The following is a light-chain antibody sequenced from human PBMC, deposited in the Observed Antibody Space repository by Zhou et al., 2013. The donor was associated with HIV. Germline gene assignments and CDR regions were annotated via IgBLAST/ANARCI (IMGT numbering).Light chain of an antibody. J-gene: IGKJ4*01. V-gene: IGKV3-11*01. CDR1: HNISTN. CDR3: QQRRDWPLT. Sequence: VMTQSPATLSVSPGDRATLSCRASHNISTNLAWYQQKSGQAPRVLIYAASTRATDTPARFSGSGSGTDYTLTISGLEPEDFAVYYCQQRRDWPLTFGGGTKVEI. CDR2: AAS.